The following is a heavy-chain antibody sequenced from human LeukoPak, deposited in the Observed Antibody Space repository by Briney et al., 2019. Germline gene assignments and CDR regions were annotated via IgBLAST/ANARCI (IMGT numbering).Heavy chain of an antibody. CDR2: ISSSGSTI. D-gene: IGHD3-10*01. J-gene: IGHJ6*03. Sequence: GGSLRLSCAASGFTFSSYEMNWVRQAPGKGLEWVSYISSSGSTIYYADSVKGRFTISRDNAKNSLYLQMNSLRAEDTAVYYCAKVKGSGSYPLYYYYMDVWGKGTTVTISS. V-gene: IGHV3-48*03. CDR3: AKVKGSGSYPLYYYYMDV. CDR1: GFTFSSYE.